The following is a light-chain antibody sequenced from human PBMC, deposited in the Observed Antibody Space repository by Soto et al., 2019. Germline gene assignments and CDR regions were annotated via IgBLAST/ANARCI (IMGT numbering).Light chain of an antibody. J-gene: IGKJ1*01. CDR3: QQYRNSPRT. CDR1: QSVGGS. CDR2: GAS. Sequence: EIEMTQSPATLSASPGERATISCRASQSVGGSLTWYQQKPGQAPGLLIYGASTRATGVPARFSGSGSGTEFTLTISSLQSEDFAVYYCQQYRNSPRTFGQGTKVEIK. V-gene: IGKV3-15*01.